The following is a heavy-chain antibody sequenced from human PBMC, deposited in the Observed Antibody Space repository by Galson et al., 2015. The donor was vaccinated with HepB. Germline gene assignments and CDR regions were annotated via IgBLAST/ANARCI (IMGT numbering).Heavy chain of an antibody. CDR2: ISAYNGNT. Sequence: SVKVSCKASGYTFTSYGISWVRQAPGQGLEWMGWISAYNGNTNYAQKLQGRVTMTTDTSTSTAYMELRSLRSDDTAVYYCLTTSLLWFGEAFDYWGQGTLVTVSS. CDR1: GYTFTSYG. V-gene: IGHV1-18*01. J-gene: IGHJ4*02. D-gene: IGHD3-10*01. CDR3: LTTSLLWFGEAFDY.